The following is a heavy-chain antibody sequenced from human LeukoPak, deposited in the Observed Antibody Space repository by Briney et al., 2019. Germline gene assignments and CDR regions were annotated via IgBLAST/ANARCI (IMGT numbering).Heavy chain of an antibody. V-gene: IGHV3-23*01. D-gene: IGHD6-13*01. Sequence: PGGSLRLSCAASGFTFSSYAMSWVRQAPGKGLEWVSGISGSGGSTYYADSVKGRFTISRDNSKNTLYLQMNSLRAEATAVYYCAKGTASSSWYKGVDYWGQGTLVTVSS. CDR3: AKGTASSSWYKGVDY. CDR2: ISGSGGST. J-gene: IGHJ4*02. CDR1: GFTFSSYA.